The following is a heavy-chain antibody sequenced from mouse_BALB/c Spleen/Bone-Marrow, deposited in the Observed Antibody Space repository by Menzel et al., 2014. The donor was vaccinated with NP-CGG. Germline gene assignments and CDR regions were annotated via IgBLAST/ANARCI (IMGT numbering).Heavy chain of an antibody. CDR1: GYTFTSYY. Sequence: QVQLKESGAELVKPGASVKLSCKASGYTFTSYYMYWVKQRPGQGLEWIGEITPSNGDTNFNEKFKSKATLTVDKSSSTAYMQLSSRTSEDSAVYYCSREGAYWGQGTLVTVSA. V-gene: IGHV1S81*02. CDR2: ITPSNGDT. J-gene: IGHJ3*01. CDR3: SREGAY.